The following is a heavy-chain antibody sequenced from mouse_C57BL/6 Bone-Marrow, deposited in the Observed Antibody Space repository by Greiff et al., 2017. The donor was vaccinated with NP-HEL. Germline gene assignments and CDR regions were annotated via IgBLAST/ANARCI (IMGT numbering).Heavy chain of an antibody. J-gene: IGHJ1*03. CDR3: ARREFLYYYGSRGYFDV. V-gene: IGHV5-6*02. D-gene: IGHD1-1*01. CDR2: ISSGGSYT. CDR1: GFTFSSYG. Sequence: EVKLMESGGDLVKPGGSLKLSCAASGFTFSSYGMSWVRQTPDKRLEWVATISSGGSYTYYPDSVKGRFTISRDNAKNTLYLQMSSLKSEDTAMYYCARREFLYYYGSRGYFDVWGTGTTVTVSS.